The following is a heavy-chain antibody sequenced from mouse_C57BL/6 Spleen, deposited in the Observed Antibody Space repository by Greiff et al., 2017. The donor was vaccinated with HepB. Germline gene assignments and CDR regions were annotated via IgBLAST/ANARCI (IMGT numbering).Heavy chain of an antibody. V-gene: IGHV3-6*01. J-gene: IGHJ2*01. Sequence: EVKLMESGPGLVKPSQSLSLTCSVTGYSITSGYYWNWIRQFPGNKLEWMGYISYDGSNNYNPSLKNRISITRDTSKNQFFLKLNSVTTEDTATYYCAREEVLYYFDYWGQGTTLTVSS. CDR2: ISYDGSN. CDR1: GYSITSGYY. CDR3: AREEVLYYFDY.